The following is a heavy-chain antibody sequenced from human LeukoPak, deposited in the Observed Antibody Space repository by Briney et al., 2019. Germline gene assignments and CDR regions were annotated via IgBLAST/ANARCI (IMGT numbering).Heavy chain of an antibody. Sequence: GGSLRLSCVGAGATLMDSVTSGARQAPGKGLEWVANIKQDGSEKDYVDALKGRFTVCRDNAKNSLYLQMNSLRAEDTAVYYCATWLELMRNFDWWGQGTLVTVSS. CDR2: IKQDGSEK. CDR1: GATLMDSV. CDR3: ATWLELMRNFDW. J-gene: IGHJ4*02. V-gene: IGHV3-7*01. D-gene: IGHD5-24*01.